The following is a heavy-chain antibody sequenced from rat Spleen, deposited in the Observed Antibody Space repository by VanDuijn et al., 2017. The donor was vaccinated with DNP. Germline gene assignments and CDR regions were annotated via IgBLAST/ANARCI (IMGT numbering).Heavy chain of an antibody. CDR2: ISPSGFRN. J-gene: IGHJ1*01. CDR3: ARGSTSIYWYFDF. Sequence: EVQLVESGGGLVQPGRSLKLSCAASGFTFTNYYMAWVRQAPKKGLEWVAAISPSGFRNYYIDSVKGRFTISRDDAKRSLYLQMNSLKSEDTATDYCARGSTSIYWYFDFWGPGTMVTVSS. V-gene: IGHV5-25*01. CDR1: GFTFTNYY. D-gene: IGHD3-2*01.